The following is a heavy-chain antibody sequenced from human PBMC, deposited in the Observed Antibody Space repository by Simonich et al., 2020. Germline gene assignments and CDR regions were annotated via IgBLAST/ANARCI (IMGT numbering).Heavy chain of an antibody. CDR2: INPNSGCT. D-gene: IGHD6-25*01. CDR1: GYTFTGYN. Sequence: QVQLVQSGAEVKKPGASVKVSCKASGYTFTGYNMHWVRQAPGQGLEGRGWINPNSGCTNYTQKFQGRVTMTRDTAISTAYMELSRLRSDDTAVYYCARGGLGHWYFDLWGRGTLVTVSS. V-gene: IGHV1-2*02. CDR3: ARGGLGHWYFDL. J-gene: IGHJ2*01.